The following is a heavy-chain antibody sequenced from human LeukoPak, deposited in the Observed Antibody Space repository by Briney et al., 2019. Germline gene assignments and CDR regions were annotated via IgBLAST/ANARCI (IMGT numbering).Heavy chain of an antibody. CDR3: ARDANIVVVPAAMGWYEY. Sequence: KPGGSLRLSCAASGFTFSSYSMNWVRQAPGKGLEWVSSISSSSSYIYYADSVKGRFTISRDNAKNSLYLQMNSLRAEDTAVYYCARDANIVVVPAAMGWYEYWGQGTLVTVSS. D-gene: IGHD2-2*01. V-gene: IGHV3-21*01. CDR1: GFTFSSYS. CDR2: ISSSSSYI. J-gene: IGHJ4*02.